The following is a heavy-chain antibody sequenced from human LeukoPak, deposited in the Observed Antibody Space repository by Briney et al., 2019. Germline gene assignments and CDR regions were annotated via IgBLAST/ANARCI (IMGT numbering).Heavy chain of an antibody. D-gene: IGHD2-15*01. CDR2: IYYSGST. J-gene: IGHJ4*02. V-gene: IGHV4-31*03. CDR3: ARAGYCSGGSCYSDY. CDR1: GGSISSGGYY. Sequence: SETLSLTCTVSGGSISSGGYYWSWIRQRPGKGLEWIGYIYYSGSTYYNPSLKSRVTISVDTSKNQFSLKLSSVTAADTAVYYCARAGYCSGGSCYSDYWGQGTLVTVSS.